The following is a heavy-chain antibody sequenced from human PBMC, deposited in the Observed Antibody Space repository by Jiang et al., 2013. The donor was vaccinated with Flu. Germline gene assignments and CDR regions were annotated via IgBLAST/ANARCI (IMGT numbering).Heavy chain of an antibody. CDR2: TYYRSQWFN. CDR1: GDSVSSNSAA. D-gene: IGHD5-12*01. J-gene: IGHJ4*02. CDR3: ARDSGSGHDHLDY. V-gene: IGHV6-1*01. Sequence: TLSLTCAISGDSVSSNSAAWNWIRQSPSRGLEWLGRTYYRSQWFNQYAVSVKSRISINPDTSKNQFSLHLNSVTPEDTAMYYCARDSGSGHDHLDYWGQGTLVTVPS.